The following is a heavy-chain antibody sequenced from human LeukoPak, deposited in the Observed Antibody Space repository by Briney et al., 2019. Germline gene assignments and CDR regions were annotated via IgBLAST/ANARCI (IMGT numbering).Heavy chain of an antibody. J-gene: IGHJ4*02. D-gene: IGHD3-16*01. CDR3: AWGGLVLGGLDY. CDR2: FDPEDGET. CDR1: GYTLTELS. V-gene: IGHV1-24*01. Sequence: ASVKVSCKVSGYTLTELSMHWVRQAPGKGLEWMGGFDPEDGETIYAQKFQGRVTMTEDTSTDTAYMELSSLRSEDTAVYYCAWGGLVLGGLDYWGQGTLVTVSS.